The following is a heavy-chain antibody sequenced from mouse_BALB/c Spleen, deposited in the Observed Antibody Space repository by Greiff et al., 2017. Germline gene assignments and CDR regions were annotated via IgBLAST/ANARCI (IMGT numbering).Heavy chain of an antibody. CDR1: GFTFSSFG. Sequence: EVMLVESGGGLVQPGGSRKLSCAASGFTFSSFGMHWVRQAPEKGLEWVAYISSGSSTIYYADTVKGRFTISRDNPKNTLFLQMTSLRSEDTAMYYCARSGGTGYAMDYWGQGTSVTVSS. CDR2: ISSGSSTI. V-gene: IGHV5-17*02. J-gene: IGHJ4*01. CDR3: ARSGGTGYAMDY. D-gene: IGHD3-2*02.